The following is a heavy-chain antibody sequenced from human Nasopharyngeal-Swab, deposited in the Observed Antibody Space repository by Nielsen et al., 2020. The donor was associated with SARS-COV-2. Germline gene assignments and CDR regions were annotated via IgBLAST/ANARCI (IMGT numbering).Heavy chain of an antibody. CDR1: GGSFTGYY. Sequence: SETLSLTCAVYGGSFTGYYLRWIRQPPGKGLEWIGEINHSRSTNYNPSLKSRVTISVDTSKNQFSLKLSSVTAADTAVYYCARGLRVRVVTASNWFDPWGQGTLVTVSS. J-gene: IGHJ5*02. D-gene: IGHD2-21*02. V-gene: IGHV4-34*01. CDR2: INHSRST. CDR3: ARGLRVRVVTASNWFDP.